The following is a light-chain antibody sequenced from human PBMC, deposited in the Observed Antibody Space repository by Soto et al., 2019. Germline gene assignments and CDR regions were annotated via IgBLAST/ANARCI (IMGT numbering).Light chain of an antibody. CDR2: AAS. CDR3: QHCSSTPIT. J-gene: IGKJ5*01. V-gene: IGKV1-39*01. Sequence: DVRMTHSQSSLSASLGDRVTITCRASQSISNFLNWYQHKPGKAPKLLIYAASTLQSGVPSRFSGSESGTDFTLTICRLPSEDVAPYYCQHCSSTPITFGGGTRLENK. CDR1: QSISNF.